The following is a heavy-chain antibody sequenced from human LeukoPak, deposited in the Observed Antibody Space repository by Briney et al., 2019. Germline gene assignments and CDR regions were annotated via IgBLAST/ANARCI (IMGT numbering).Heavy chain of an antibody. D-gene: IGHD3-10*01. CDR3: ARDRFDSNPVLLWFGELSNLPRLVY. V-gene: IGHV3-7*01. J-gene: IGHJ4*02. CDR1: GFNFSSYW. Sequence: GGSLRLSCAASGFNFSSYWMSWVRQAPGKGLEWVANIKQDGSEKHYVDSVKGRFTISRDNAKNSLYLQMNSLRAEDTAVYYCARDRFDSNPVLLWFGELSNLPRLVYWGQGTLVTVSS. CDR2: IKQDGSEK.